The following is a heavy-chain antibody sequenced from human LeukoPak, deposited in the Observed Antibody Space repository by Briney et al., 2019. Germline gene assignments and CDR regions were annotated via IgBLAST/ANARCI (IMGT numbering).Heavy chain of an antibody. D-gene: IGHD5-18*01. CDR2: IYYSGST. J-gene: IGHJ6*03. CDR3: ARDLPGWDTAMVRTFYYMDV. V-gene: IGHV4-39*07. CDR1: GGSISSSSYY. Sequence: SETLSLTCTVSGGSISSSSYYWGWIRQPPGKGLEWIGSIYYSGSTYYNPSLKSRVTISVDTSKNQFSLKLSSVTAADTAVYYCARDLPGWDTAMVRTFYYMDVWGKGTTVTVSS.